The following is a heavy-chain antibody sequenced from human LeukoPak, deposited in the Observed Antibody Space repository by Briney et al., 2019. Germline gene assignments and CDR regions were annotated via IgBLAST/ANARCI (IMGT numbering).Heavy chain of an antibody. D-gene: IGHD1-1*01. CDR2: IYSVGST. CDR3: AIPNTNNWPFDY. CDR1: GFTFSSYSMN. V-gene: IGHV4-59*05. J-gene: IGHJ4*02. Sequence: GSLRLSCAASGFTFSSYSMNWVRQAPGKGLEWIGSIYSVGSTYYNPSLKSRVTISVDTSKNQFSLKLSSVTAADTAVYYCAIPNTNNWPFDYWSQGTLVTVSS.